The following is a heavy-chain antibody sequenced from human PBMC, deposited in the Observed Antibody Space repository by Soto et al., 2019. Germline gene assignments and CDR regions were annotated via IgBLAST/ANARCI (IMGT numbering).Heavy chain of an antibody. Sequence: GGSLRLSCAASGFTFSNAWMNWVRQAPGKGLEWVGRIKSKTDGGTTDYAAPVKGRFTISRDDSKNTLYLQMNSLKTEDTAVYYCALGYCSGGSCYRYYYYYGMDVWGQGTTVTVSS. D-gene: IGHD2-15*01. J-gene: IGHJ6*02. CDR1: GFTFSNAW. CDR3: ALGYCSGGSCYRYYYYYGMDV. V-gene: IGHV3-15*07. CDR2: IKSKTDGGTT.